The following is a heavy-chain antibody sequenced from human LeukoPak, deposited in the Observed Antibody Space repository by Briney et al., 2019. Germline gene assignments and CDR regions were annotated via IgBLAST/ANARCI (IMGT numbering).Heavy chain of an antibody. CDR1: DFTFSDSA. CDR2: IRSKANGYAT. CDR3: TRLRSDTTGGYYYFMDV. J-gene: IGHJ6*03. D-gene: IGHD1-1*01. Sequence: GRSLRLSCAASDFTFSDSAIHWVRQAAGKGMEWVGCIRSKANGYATSYGASAKGRLTISRDDSKNTADLQMNDLRTEDTAVYYCTRLRSDTTGGYYYFMDVWGKGTTVIVSS. V-gene: IGHV3-73*01.